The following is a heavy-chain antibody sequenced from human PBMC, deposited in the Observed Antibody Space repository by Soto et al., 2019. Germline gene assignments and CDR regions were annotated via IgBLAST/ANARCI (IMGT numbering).Heavy chain of an antibody. CDR1: GFAVSNHY. CDR3: ARNSMMDV. Sequence: EVQLVETGGALIQPGGSLRLSCAASGFAVSNHYMNWVRQAPGNGLEWVSIIRTTGSTYYADSVKGRFTIARDNSKNTVSLEMNSLRVEDTAVYYCARNSMMDVWGQGTTVIVSS. J-gene: IGHJ6*02. CDR2: IRTTGST. V-gene: IGHV3-53*02.